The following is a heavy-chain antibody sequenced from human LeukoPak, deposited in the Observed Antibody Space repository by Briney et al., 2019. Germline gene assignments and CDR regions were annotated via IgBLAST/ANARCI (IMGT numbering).Heavy chain of an antibody. CDR3: VRDQGAWGYGYNFDY. V-gene: IGHV3-30*03. D-gene: IGHD3-16*01. CDR1: GFTFSSYG. Sequence: GGSLRLSCAASGFTFSSYGMHWVRQAPGKGLEWVAVISYDGSDKYYADSVKGRFTISRDNSKNTLHLQMISLRAEDTAVYYCVRDQGAWGYGYNFDYWGQGTLVTVSS. CDR2: ISYDGSDK. J-gene: IGHJ4*02.